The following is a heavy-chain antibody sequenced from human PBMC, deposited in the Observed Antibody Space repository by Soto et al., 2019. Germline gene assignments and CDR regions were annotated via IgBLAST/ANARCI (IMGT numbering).Heavy chain of an antibody. J-gene: IGHJ6*02. V-gene: IGHV3-21*01. CDR1: GFTFSSYS. D-gene: IGHD3-22*01. Sequence: PGGSLRLSCAASGFTFSSYSMNWVRQAPGKGLEWVSSISSSSSYIYYADSVKGRFTISRDNAKNSLYLQMNSLRAEDTAVYYCAREGDVGYYDSSGYYYIYYYGMDVWGQGTTVTVSS. CDR2: ISSSSSYI. CDR3: AREGDVGYYDSSGYYYIYYYGMDV.